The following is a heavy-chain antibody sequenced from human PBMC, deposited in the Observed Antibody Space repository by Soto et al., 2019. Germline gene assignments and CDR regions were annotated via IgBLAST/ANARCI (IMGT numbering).Heavy chain of an antibody. V-gene: IGHV1-18*01. CDR1: GYIFSTHG. Sequence: QVQLEQSGAEVKKSGASVKVSCKASGYIFSTHGINWVRQAPGQGLEWMGWINPYNGKTNYAQKFQGTVTMTTETSRKAAYMELRSLRSDDTAVYYCARVQIVVVVGGTPADYWGQGTLVTVSS. CDR3: ARVQIVVVVGGTPADY. CDR2: INPYNGKT. D-gene: IGHD2-15*01. J-gene: IGHJ4*02.